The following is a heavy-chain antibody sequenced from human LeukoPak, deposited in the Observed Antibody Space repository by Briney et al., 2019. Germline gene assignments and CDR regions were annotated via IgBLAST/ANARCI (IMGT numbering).Heavy chain of an antibody. CDR1: GGSISSYY. CDR3: ARQAPTDWFDP. D-gene: IGHD6-6*01. J-gene: IGHJ5*02. CDR2: IYYSGST. Sequence: SETLSLTCTVSGGSISSYYWSWIRQPPGKGLEWIGYIYYSGSTNYNPSLKSRVTISVDTSKNQFSLKLSSVTAADTAVYYCARQAPTDWFDPWGQGTLVTVSS. V-gene: IGHV4-59*01.